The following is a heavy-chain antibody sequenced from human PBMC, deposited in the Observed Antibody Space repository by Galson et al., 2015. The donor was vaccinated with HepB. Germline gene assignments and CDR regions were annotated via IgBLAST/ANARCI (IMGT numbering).Heavy chain of an antibody. CDR2: TYYRSKWYN. J-gene: IGHJ3*02. Sequence: CAISGDCVSSNSAAWNWIRQSPSRGLEWLGRTYYRSKWYNNYAVSVKSRISINPDTSKNQFSLQLKSVTPEDTAMYYCANLQSASDTFDIWGQGTMVTVSS. CDR3: ANLQSASDTFDI. CDR1: GDCVSSNSAA. V-gene: IGHV6-1*01.